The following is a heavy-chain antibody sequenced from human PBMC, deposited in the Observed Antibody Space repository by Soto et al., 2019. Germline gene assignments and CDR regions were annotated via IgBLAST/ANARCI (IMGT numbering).Heavy chain of an antibody. J-gene: IGHJ3*02. V-gene: IGHV4-59*01. CDR3: ARDSRADAFDI. CDR2: IYFSGTT. Sequence: QVQLQESGPGLVKPSETLSLTCTVSGGSISTFYWSWIRQPPGKGLEWIGYIYFSGTTNYNPSLKSRVTMSVDTSKNQFSLKLSSVTAADTAMFYCARDSRADAFDIWGQGTMVTVSS. CDR1: GGSISTFY.